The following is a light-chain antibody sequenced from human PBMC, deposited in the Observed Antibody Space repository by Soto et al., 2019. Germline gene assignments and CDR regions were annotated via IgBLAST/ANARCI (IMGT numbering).Light chain of an antibody. CDR2: AAS. J-gene: IGKJ2*01. Sequence: DIQMTQSPSSLSASVGDRVTITCRASQDISNYLAWYQQKPGKVPKLLIYAASTLQTGVQSRFSGSGSGTVFTLTINSLQPEDVATYYCQNYKSAPNTFGRGTRVEIK. CDR1: QDISNY. CDR3: QNYKSAPNT. V-gene: IGKV1-27*01.